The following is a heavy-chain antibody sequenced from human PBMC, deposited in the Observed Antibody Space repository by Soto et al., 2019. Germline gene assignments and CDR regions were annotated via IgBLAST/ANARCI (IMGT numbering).Heavy chain of an antibody. J-gene: IGHJ3*02. V-gene: IGHV3-15*01. D-gene: IGHD3-10*01. CDR2: IKSKTDGGTT. CDR3: STGYGAVRGVIITDDACDI. Sequence: GGSLRLSCAASGFTFSNAWMSWVRQAPGKGLEWVGRIKSKTDGGTTDYAAPVKGRFTISRDDSKNTLYLQMNSLKTEDTAVYYCSTGYGAVRGVIITDDACDIWGQGTMVTVSS. CDR1: GFTFSNAW.